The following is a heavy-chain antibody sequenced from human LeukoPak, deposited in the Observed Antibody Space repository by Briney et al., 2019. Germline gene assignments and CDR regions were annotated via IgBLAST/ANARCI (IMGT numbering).Heavy chain of an antibody. Sequence: GGSLRLSCAASGFXFSSYWMYWVRQAPGKGLVWVSRINSDGSSTIYADSVKGRFTTSRDNAKNTLYLQMNSLRAEDTAVYYCTRGGNTNFDYWGQGTLVTVSS. V-gene: IGHV3-74*01. CDR3: TRGGNTNFDY. D-gene: IGHD1-26*01. J-gene: IGHJ4*02. CDR1: GFXFSSYW. CDR2: INSDGSST.